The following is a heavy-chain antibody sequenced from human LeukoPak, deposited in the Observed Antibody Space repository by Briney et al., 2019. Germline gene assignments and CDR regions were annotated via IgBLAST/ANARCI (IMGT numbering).Heavy chain of an antibody. CDR3: ASRSSIWSGYQDTLYYFDS. D-gene: IGHD3-3*01. V-gene: IGHV4-59*01. J-gene: IGHJ4*02. CDR1: GGSISSYY. CDR2: IYYSGST. Sequence: TSETLSLTCTVSGGSISSYYRSWIRQPPGKRLEWIGHIYYSGSTNYNPSLKSRVTISVDTSKNQFSLKLSSVTAADTAVYYCASRSSIWSGYQDTLYYFDSWGQGTLVTVSS.